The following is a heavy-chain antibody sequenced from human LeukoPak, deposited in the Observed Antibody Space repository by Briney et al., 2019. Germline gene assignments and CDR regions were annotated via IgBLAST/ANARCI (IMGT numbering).Heavy chain of an antibody. D-gene: IGHD2-2*01. CDR1: GGTFSSYA. J-gene: IGHJ6*03. CDR2: ILPIFGTA. Sequence: GSSVEVSCKASGGTFSSYAISWVGQAPGQGLEWMGGILPIFGTANYAQKFQRRVTITADKSTSTAYMELSSLRSEDTAVYYCARGQQLLGNYYYMDVWDKGNTVTISS. V-gene: IGHV1-69*06. CDR3: ARGQQLLGNYYYMDV.